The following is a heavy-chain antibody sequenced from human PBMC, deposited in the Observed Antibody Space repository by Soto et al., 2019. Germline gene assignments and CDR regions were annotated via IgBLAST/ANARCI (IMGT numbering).Heavy chain of an antibody. J-gene: IGHJ4*02. CDR3: AKDSLIVVVPAAIHY. D-gene: IGHD2-2*01. V-gene: IGHV3-23*01. Sequence: GGSLRLSCAASGFTFSRYAMSWVRQAPGKGLEWVSAISGSGGSTYYADSVRGRFTISRDNSKNTLYLQMNSLRAEDTAVYYCAKDSLIVVVPAAIHYWGQGTLVTVSS. CDR1: GFTFSRYA. CDR2: ISGSGGST.